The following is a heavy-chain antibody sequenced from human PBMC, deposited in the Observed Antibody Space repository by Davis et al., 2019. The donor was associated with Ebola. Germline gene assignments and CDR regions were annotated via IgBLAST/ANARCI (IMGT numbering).Heavy chain of an antibody. V-gene: IGHV5-51*01. CDR3: TRSKDNAVEPVGFDS. D-gene: IGHD5-24*01. J-gene: IGHJ5*01. Sequence: GESLKISCKASGYSFTGYWIGWVRQLPGKGLEWMGIMYPGDPETRYNPSFEGQVTISADKSISTVYLQWSSLKASDTAMYYCTRSKDNAVEPVGFDSWGQGTLITVSS. CDR2: MYPGDPET. CDR1: GYSFTGYW.